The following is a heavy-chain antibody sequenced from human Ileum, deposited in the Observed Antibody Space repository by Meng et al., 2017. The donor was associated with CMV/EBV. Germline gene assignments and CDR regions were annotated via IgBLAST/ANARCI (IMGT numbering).Heavy chain of an antibody. CDR1: GGSIINPTYY. Sequence: LPCTVSGGSIINPTYYWGWIRQPPGKGLEWIGSVYYSGSTYYNPSLKSRLIISIDTSKNQFSLNLSSVTAADTAVYYCASPYGPRHNYWGQGTLVTVSS. D-gene: IGHD3-10*01. J-gene: IGHJ4*02. CDR2: VYYSGST. CDR3: ASPYGPRHNY. V-gene: IGHV4-39*01.